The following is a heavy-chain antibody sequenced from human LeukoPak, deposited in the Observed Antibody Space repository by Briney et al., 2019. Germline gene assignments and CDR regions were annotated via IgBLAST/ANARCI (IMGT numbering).Heavy chain of an antibody. J-gene: IGHJ4*02. Sequence: GGSLRLSCAVAGLTFSSSWMDWVRQAPGKGLEWVASINPDGIKRYSADSVKGRFTISRDNARNSLYLQMDSLIVEDTAFYYCARDLAFSRLDYWGQGVLVTVSS. V-gene: IGHV3-7*01. CDR3: ARDLAFSRLDY. CDR1: GLTFSSSW. CDR2: INPDGIKR. D-gene: IGHD2/OR15-2a*01.